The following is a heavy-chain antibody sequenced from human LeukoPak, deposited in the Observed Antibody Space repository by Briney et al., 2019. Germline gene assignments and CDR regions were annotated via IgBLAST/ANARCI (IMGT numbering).Heavy chain of an antibody. Sequence: GASVKVSCKASGYTFTSYYMHWVRQAPGQGLEWMGIINPSGGSTSYAQKFQGRVTMTRDTSTSTVYMELSSLRSEDTAVYYCARDAYTAMAGYYYYYGMDVWGQGTTVTVYS. D-gene: IGHD5-18*01. J-gene: IGHJ6*02. V-gene: IGHV1-46*01. CDR1: GYTFTSYY. CDR2: INPSGGST. CDR3: ARDAYTAMAGYYYYYGMDV.